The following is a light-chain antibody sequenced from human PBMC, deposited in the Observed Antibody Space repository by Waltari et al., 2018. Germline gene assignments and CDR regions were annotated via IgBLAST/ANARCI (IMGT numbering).Light chain of an antibody. Sequence: CYQQLPGTAPKLLIFGNTNRPTGVTDRCAGSKSDTSASLAITGLQAEDEADYYCQSYDSSLFVVFGGGTKLTVL. J-gene: IGLJ2*01. V-gene: IGLV1-40*01. CDR2: GNT. CDR3: QSYDSSLFVV.